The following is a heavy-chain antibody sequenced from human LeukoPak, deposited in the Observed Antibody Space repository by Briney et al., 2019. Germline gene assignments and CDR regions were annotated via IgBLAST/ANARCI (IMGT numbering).Heavy chain of an antibody. CDR1: GFTFSSYW. V-gene: IGHV3-7*01. CDR2: IKQDGSEK. Sequence: GGSLRLSCAASGFTFSSYWMRWVRQAPGKGLEWVANIKQDGSEKNYVDSVKGRLTISRDNAKSSLYLQMNSLRAEDTAVYYCAREGYYFAMDVCGQGTTVTVSS. J-gene: IGHJ6*02. CDR3: AREGYYFAMDV.